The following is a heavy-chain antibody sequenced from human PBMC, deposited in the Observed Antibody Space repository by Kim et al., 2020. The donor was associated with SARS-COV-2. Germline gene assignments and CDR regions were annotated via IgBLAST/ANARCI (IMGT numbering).Heavy chain of an antibody. D-gene: IGHD3-22*01. J-gene: IGHJ4*02. CDR3: ARRDSRGYYSH. CDR2: IYYSGST. V-gene: IGHV4-59*01. CDR1: DGSISNYY. Sequence: SETLSLTCTVSDGSISNYYWSWFRQPPGKGLEWIGYIYYSGSTNYNPSLTSRLTISVDTSKNQFSLELTSVTAADTAVYYCARRDSRGYYSHWGQGTLVTVSS.